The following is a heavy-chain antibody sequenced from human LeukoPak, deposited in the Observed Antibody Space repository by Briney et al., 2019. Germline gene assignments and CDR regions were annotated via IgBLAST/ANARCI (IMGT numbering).Heavy chain of an antibody. CDR1: GYTFTSYD. V-gene: IGHV1-8*01. D-gene: IGHD4-17*01. Sequence: ASVKVSCKASGYTFTSYDINWVRQATGQGLEWMGWMNPNSGNTGYAQKFQGRVTMTRNTSISTAYMELSSLRSEDTAVYYCARGGHSSYGDYLYADYYYGMDVWGQGTTVTVSS. CDR2: MNPNSGNT. J-gene: IGHJ6*02. CDR3: ARGGHSSYGDYLYADYYYGMDV.